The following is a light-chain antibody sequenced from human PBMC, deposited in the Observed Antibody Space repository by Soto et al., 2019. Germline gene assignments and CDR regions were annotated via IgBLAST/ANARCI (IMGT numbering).Light chain of an antibody. Sequence: EILMTQSPVTLSVSPGERATLSCRSSQRVSSNLAWYQQKPGQAPSLLIYGAFTRATGIPARFSGTGSGTEFTLTISSLQSEDFALYYCQQYNDWPLTFGQGTKVDIK. V-gene: IGKV3-15*01. J-gene: IGKJ1*01. CDR2: GAF. CDR1: QRVSSN. CDR3: QQYNDWPLT.